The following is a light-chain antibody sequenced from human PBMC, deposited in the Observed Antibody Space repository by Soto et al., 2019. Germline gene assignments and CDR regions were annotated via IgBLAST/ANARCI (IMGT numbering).Light chain of an antibody. V-gene: IGKV3-20*01. CDR3: QQYVTSPPGYT. CDR1: QTVSSSYY. CDR2: GAS. J-gene: IGKJ2*01. Sequence: EVVLTQSPGTLSLSPGERATLSCRTSQTVSSSYYLAWYQQKPGQAPRLLIYGASNTASGVPDRFSSGWSGTDFNLTISRMEPEDFAVYYCQQYVTSPPGYTFGQGTELRIK.